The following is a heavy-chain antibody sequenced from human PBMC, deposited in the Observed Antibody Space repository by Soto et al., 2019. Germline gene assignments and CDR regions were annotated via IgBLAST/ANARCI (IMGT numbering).Heavy chain of an antibody. J-gene: IGHJ6*02. D-gene: IGHD3-10*01. CDR3: ARARERITMVRRIDLGAMDV. Sequence: EEQLVESGGDLVQPGGSLRLSCAASGFTFSYYWMTWVRQAPGKGLEWVANINTDGSETFYADSLKGRLTISRDNSKNSLSLHMDSLRVADTAVYYCARARERITMVRRIDLGAMDVWGQGATVAVSS. V-gene: IGHV3-7*03. CDR2: INTDGSET. CDR1: GFTFSYYW.